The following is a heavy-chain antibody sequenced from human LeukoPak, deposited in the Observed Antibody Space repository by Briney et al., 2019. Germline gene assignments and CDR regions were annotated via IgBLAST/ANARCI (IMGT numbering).Heavy chain of an antibody. CDR3: ARDGAGYGWLQSYYYYMDV. D-gene: IGHD5-12*01. CDR1: GFTFSSYS. J-gene: IGHJ6*03. Sequence: GGSLRLSCAASGFTFSSYSMNWVRPAPGKGLEWVSYISSSSSTIYYADSVKGRFTISRDNAKNSLYLQMNSLRAEDTAVYYCARDGAGYGWLQSYYYYMDVWGKGTTVTVSS. V-gene: IGHV3-48*01. CDR2: ISSSSSTI.